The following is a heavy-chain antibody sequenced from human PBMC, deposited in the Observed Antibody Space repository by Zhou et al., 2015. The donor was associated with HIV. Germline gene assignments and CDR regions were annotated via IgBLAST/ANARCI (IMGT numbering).Heavy chain of an antibody. CDR2: ITPMFGSA. J-gene: IGHJ4*02. D-gene: IGHD2-8*02. CDR1: GGNFRNFG. V-gene: IGHV1-69*01. Sequence: QVQVVQSGAEVRKPGSSVKVSCKASGGNFRNFGFTWVRQAPGHGLEWMGGITPMFGSANFADKFKGRLTITADESTSTVYMELNSLRSEDTATYFCARGRAYWANCQDIGCYFNRNHLDIWGQGSQVIVSS. CDR3: ARGRAYWANCQDIGCYFNRNHLDI.